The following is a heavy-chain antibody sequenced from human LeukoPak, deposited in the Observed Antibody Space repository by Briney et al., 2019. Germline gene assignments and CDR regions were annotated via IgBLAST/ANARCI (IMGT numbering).Heavy chain of an antibody. CDR2: IYHSGST. V-gene: IGHV4-4*02. CDR1: GGSISSSNW. CDR3: ARDRLDSSGTAFDY. D-gene: IGHD3-22*01. Sequence: SETLSLTCAVSGGSISSSNWWSWVRQPPGKGLEWIGEIYHSGSTNYNPSLKSRVTISVDKSKNQFSLKLSSVTAADTAVYYCARDRLDSSGTAFDYWGQGTLVTVSS. J-gene: IGHJ4*02.